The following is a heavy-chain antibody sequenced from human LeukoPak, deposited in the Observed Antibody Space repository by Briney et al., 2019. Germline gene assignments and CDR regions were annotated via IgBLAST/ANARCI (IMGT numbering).Heavy chain of an antibody. J-gene: IGHJ6*04. CDR3: AREGDSSSWYVLYYGMDV. Sequence: ASVKVSCKASGYTFTSYAMHWVRQAPGHRLEWMGWINAGNGNTKYSQKFQGRVTITRDTSASTAYMELSSLRSEDTAVYYCAREGDSSSWYVLYYGMDVWGKGTTVTVSS. D-gene: IGHD6-13*01. CDR2: INAGNGNT. V-gene: IGHV1-3*01. CDR1: GYTFTSYA.